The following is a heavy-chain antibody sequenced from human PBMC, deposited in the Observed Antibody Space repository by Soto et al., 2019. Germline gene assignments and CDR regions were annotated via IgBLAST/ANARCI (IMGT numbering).Heavy chain of an antibody. D-gene: IGHD3-3*01. CDR2: ISYDGSNK. CDR3: ARDHDYDFWSGYYPYGMDV. Sequence: GGSLRLSCAASGFTFSSYAMHWVLQAPGKGLEWVAVISYDGSNKYYADSVKGRFTISRDNSKNTLYLQMNSLRAEDTAVYYCARDHDYDFWSGYYPYGMDVWGQGTTVTVSS. J-gene: IGHJ6*02. CDR1: GFTFSSYA. V-gene: IGHV3-30-3*01.